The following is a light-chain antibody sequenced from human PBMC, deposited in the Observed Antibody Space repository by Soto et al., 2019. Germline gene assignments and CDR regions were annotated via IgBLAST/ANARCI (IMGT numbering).Light chain of an antibody. CDR3: QRFGSSLN. J-gene: IGKJ4*01. CDR2: GAS. CDR1: QSVSGTF. Sequence: EIVLTQSPGTLSLSPGERATLSCRASQSVSGTFLAWYQQKFGQAPRLLIFGASSRATRVPDRFSCSGSGKDFTLTISRMEPEDFAVYYFQRFGSSLNFGGGTKVEIK. V-gene: IGKV3-20*01.